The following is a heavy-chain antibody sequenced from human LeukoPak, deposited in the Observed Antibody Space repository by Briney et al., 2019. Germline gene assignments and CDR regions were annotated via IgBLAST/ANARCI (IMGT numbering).Heavy chain of an antibody. J-gene: IGHJ4*02. Sequence: GGSLNLSWAASGFTVVTNYMSGARQAPGKGLEWASVIYSGGSTYYADSVKGRFTISRDNSKNTLYLQMNSLRAEDTAVYYCARQTRRDGYNLDYWGQGTLVTVSS. V-gene: IGHV3-66*02. CDR3: ARQTRRDGYNLDY. CDR2: IYSGGST. D-gene: IGHD5-24*01. CDR1: GFTVVTNY.